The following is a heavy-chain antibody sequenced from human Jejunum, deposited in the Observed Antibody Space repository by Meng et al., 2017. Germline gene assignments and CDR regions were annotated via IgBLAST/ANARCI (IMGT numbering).Heavy chain of an antibody. CDR1: GFSFSSYS. D-gene: IGHD2-15*01. Sequence: DVQLVESGGGPVKPGGSLRLSCAGSGFSFSSYSRHWVRQAQGKGLEWVSSISSTSSYADSVKGRFTISRDNAENSLYLQMNSLRAEDTAVYYCARGRVVVVGTPSDYWGQGTLVTVSS. CDR3: ARGRVVVVGTPSDY. V-gene: IGHV3-21*01. CDR2: ISSTSS. J-gene: IGHJ4*02.